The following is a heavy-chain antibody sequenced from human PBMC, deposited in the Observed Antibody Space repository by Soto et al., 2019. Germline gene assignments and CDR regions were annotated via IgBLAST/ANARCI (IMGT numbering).Heavy chain of an antibody. CDR1: GFTFSSYD. CDR2: IGTAGDT. D-gene: IGHD3-10*01. J-gene: IGHJ3*02. Sequence: GSLRLSCAASGFTFSSYDMHWVRQATGKGLEWVSAIGTAGDTYYPGSVKGRFTISRENAKNPLYLQMNSLRAGDTAVYYCARAGARGAFDIWGQGTMVTVSS. CDR3: ARAGARGAFDI. V-gene: IGHV3-13*01.